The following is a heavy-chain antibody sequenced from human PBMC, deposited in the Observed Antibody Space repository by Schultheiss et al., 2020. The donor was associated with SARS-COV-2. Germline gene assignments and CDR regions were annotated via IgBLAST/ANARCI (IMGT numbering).Heavy chain of an antibody. CDR2: IYYSGST. V-gene: IGHV4-61*01. D-gene: IGHD6-19*01. CDR3: ARGVRQYSSGWYVYYGMDV. CDR1: GGSVSSGSYY. J-gene: IGHJ6*02. Sequence: SETLSLTCTVSGGSVSSGSYYCSWIRQPPGKGLEWIGYIYYSGSTNYNPSLKSRVTISVDTSKNQFSLKLSSVTAADTAVYYCARGVRQYSSGWYVYYGMDVWGQGTTVTVSS.